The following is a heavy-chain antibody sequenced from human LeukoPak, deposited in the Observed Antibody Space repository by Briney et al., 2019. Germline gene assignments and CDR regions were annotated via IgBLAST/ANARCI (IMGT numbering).Heavy chain of an antibody. J-gene: IGHJ5*02. CDR2: MNSNSGNT. D-gene: IGHD3-16*01. CDR3: ARALGGGGWFDP. V-gene: IGHV1-8*02. Sequence: GASVKVSCKTSGYTFTSYDINWVRQAPGQGLEWMGWMNSNSGNTGYAQKFQGRVTMTRNTSISTAYMELSSLRSEDTAVYYCARALGGGGWFDPWGQGTLVTVSS. CDR1: GYTFTSYD.